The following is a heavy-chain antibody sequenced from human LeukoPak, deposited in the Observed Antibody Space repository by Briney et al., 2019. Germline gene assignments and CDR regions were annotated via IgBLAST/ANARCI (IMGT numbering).Heavy chain of an antibody. D-gene: IGHD4-23*01. Sequence: GGSLRLSCAASGFTFSSYWMHWVRQAPGKGLVRVSRINSDGSSTSYADSVKGRFTISRDNAKNTLYLQMNSLRAEDTAVYYCARGIYGGNSRWFDPWGQGTLVTVSS. CDR2: INSDGSST. V-gene: IGHV3-74*01. J-gene: IGHJ5*02. CDR1: GFTFSSYW. CDR3: ARGIYGGNSRWFDP.